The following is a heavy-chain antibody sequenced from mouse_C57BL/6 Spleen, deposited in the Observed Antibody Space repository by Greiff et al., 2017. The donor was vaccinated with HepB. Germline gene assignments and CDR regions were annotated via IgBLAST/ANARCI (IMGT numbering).Heavy chain of an antibody. D-gene: IGHD1-1*01. CDR2: IDPEDGET. CDR1: GFNIKDYY. V-gene: IGHV14-2*01. J-gene: IGHJ3*01. Sequence: VQLQQSGAELVKPGASVKLSCTASGFNIKDYYMHWVKQRPEQGLEWIGRIDPEDGETKYAQKFQGKATITADTSSNTAYLQLSSLTSEDTAVYYCARDYGSEGFAYWGQGTLVTVSA. CDR3: ARDYGSEGFAY.